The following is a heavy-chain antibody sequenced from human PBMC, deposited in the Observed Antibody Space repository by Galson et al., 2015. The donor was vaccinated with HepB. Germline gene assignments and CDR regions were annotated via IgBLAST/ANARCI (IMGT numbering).Heavy chain of an antibody. CDR3: ARGTPQFAIFGVVVPGAPENYYNYGLDV. J-gene: IGHJ6*02. CDR2: IIPIFLST. Sequence: SVKVSCKASGGTFSHYAISWVRQAPGQGLEWMGGIIPIFLSTNYAQKFEGRLTIAADESTTTAYMELSSLRSEDTAVYYCARGTPQFAIFGVVVPGAPENYYNYGLDVWGQGTTVTVSS. CDR1: GGTFSHYA. D-gene: IGHD3-3*01. V-gene: IGHV1-69*13.